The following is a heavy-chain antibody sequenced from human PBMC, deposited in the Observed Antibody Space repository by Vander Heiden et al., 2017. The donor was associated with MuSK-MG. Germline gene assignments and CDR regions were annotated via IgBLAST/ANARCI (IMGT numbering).Heavy chain of an antibody. J-gene: IGHJ4*02. CDR3: ARHTGGSFIVPY. Sequence: QLQLQESGPGLVKPSETLSLTCTVPGGSISSSSYYWGWIRQPPGKGLEWIGSLYSTGRTYYNPSLKSRVTIYVDTSKNQFSLKLSSVTAADTAVYYCARHTGGSFIVPYWGQGTLVTVSS. CDR2: LYSTGRT. D-gene: IGHD2-8*02. V-gene: IGHV4-39*01. CDR1: GGSISSSSYY.